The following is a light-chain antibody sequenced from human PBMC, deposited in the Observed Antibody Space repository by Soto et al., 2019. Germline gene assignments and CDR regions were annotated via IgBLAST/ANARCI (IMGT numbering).Light chain of an antibody. Sequence: EIVLTQSPGTLSLSPGERATLSCRASQSVSSSYLAWYQQKPGQAPRLLIYGASSRATGIPDRFSGSGSGTDFTLTISRLEPEDFAVYYCQQYGSSPQARWTFGQGTKVDIK. CDR3: QQYGSSPQARWT. CDR2: GAS. V-gene: IGKV3-20*01. CDR1: QSVSSSY. J-gene: IGKJ1*01.